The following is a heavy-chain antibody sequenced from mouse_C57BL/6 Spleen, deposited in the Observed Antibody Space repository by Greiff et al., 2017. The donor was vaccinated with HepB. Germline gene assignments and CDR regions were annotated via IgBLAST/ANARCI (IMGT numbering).Heavy chain of an antibody. CDR1: GYTFTDYN. J-gene: IGHJ1*03. D-gene: IGHD2-4*01. CDR2: INPNNGGT. CDR3: ARGGLRRVWYFDV. V-gene: IGHV1-22*01. Sequence: EVQLQESGPELVKPGASVKMSCKASGYTFTDYNMHWVKQSHGKSLEWIGYINPNNGGTSYNQKFKGKATLTVNKSSSTAYMELRSLTSEDSAVYYCARGGLRRVWYFDVWGTGTTVTVSS.